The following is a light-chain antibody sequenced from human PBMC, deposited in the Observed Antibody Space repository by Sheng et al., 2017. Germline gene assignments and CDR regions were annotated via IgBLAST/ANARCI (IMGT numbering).Light chain of an antibody. V-gene: IGKV3-20*01. CDR1: QSVSSSY. CDR2: DAS. CDR3: QQYGSSPVT. Sequence: ELVLTQSPATLSLSPGDRATLSCRASQSVSSSYLAWYQQKLGQAPSLLIYDASSRATGIPDRFSGSGSGTDFTLTISRLEPEDFAVYYCQQYGSSPVTFGGGTKVEIK. J-gene: IGKJ4*01.